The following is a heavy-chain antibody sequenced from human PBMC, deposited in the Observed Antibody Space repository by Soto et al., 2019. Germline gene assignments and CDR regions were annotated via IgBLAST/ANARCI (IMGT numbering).Heavy chain of an antibody. V-gene: IGHV3-33*01. CDR2: IWYDGSNK. D-gene: IGHD5-12*01. J-gene: IGHJ4*02. CDR3: ARAPGGYALGY. CDR1: GFTFSSYG. Sequence: GGSLRLSCAASGFTFSSYGMHWVRQAPGKGLEWVAVIWYDGSNKYYADSVKGRFTISRDNSKNTLYLQMNSLRAEDTAVYYCARAPGGYALGYWGQGTLVTVSS.